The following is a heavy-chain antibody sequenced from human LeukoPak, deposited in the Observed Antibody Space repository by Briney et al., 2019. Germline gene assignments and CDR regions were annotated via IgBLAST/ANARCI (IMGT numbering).Heavy chain of an antibody. CDR1: GHTFTGYY. CDR2: INPNSGGT. CDR3: ARGYSYGSAFDY. D-gene: IGHD5-18*01. J-gene: IGHJ4*02. V-gene: IGHV1-2*04. Sequence: ASVKVSCKVSGHTFTGYYMHWVRQAPGQGLEWMGWINPNSGGTNYAQKFQGWVTMTRDTSISTACMELSRLRSDDTAVYYCARGYSYGSAFDYWGQGTLVTVSS.